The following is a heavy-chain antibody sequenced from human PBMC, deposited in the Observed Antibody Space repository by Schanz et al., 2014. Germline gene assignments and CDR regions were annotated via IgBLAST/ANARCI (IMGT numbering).Heavy chain of an antibody. Sequence: QAQLMQSGPELKRPGASVKVSCKASGYSFTPFPIHWVRQAPGQRLEWMGWINAGTGNTEYSQKFQGRVTITRDTLASTAYMEVSSLRSEDTAVYYCARSGSSNWYFFDYWGQGPLVTVSS. D-gene: IGHD6-13*01. CDR3: ARSGSSNWYFFDY. J-gene: IGHJ4*02. V-gene: IGHV1-3*01. CDR2: INAGTGNT. CDR1: GYSFTPFP.